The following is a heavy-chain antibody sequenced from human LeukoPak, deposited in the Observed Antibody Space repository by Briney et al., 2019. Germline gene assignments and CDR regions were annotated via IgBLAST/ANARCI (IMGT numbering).Heavy chain of an antibody. J-gene: IGHJ3*02. CDR1: GYSFTNYW. V-gene: IGHV5-51*01. D-gene: IGHD1-14*01. Sequence: GDSLKISCKSYGYSFTNYWIGWVRQMPGKGLEWMGIIYPDDSDTKYSPSFQGQVTISADKSINTAYLQWSSLKASDTAMYNCVRFLNHAFEIWGQGTMVTVSS. CDR2: IYPDDSDT. CDR3: VRFLNHAFEI.